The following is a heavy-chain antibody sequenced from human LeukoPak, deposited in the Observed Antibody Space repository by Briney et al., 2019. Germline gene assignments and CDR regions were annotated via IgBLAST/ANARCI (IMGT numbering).Heavy chain of an antibody. CDR2: IRSDGNNK. J-gene: IGHJ4*02. V-gene: IGHV3-30*02. Sequence: GGSLRPSCAVSGFTFSTYGMHWVRQAPGKGLEGVAFIRSDGNNKYYADSVKGRFTISRDNSKNTLYLQMNSLRTEDTAVYYCARVTVPLVVITAGGFDYWGQGTLVTVSS. CDR3: ARVTVPLVVITAGGFDY. D-gene: IGHD3-22*01. CDR1: GFTFSTYG.